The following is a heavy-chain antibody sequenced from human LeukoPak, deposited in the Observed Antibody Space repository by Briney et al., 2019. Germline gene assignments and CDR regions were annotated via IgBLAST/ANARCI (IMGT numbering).Heavy chain of an antibody. D-gene: IGHD3-22*01. CDR3: ARGYDSTPSYYFDY. CDR1: GGSISSYY. CDR2: IYYSGST. Sequence: SETLSLTRTVSGGSISSYYWSWIRQPPGKGLEWIGYIYYSGSTNYNPSLKSRVTISVDTSKNQFSLKLSSVTAADTAVYYCARGYDSTPSYYFDYWGQGTLVTVSS. J-gene: IGHJ4*02. V-gene: IGHV4-59*01.